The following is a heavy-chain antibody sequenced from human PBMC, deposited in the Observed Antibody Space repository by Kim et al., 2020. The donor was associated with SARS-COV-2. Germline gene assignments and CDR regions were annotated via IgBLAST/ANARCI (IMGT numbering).Heavy chain of an antibody. Sequence: GGSLRLSCAASGFTFGSYSMHWIRQAPGKGLEWVSSITSSSSSIYYADSIEGRFTISRDNAENSLFLQMNSLRDEDTAVYFCARGVDTAMVSGGYTWFDP. CDR3: ARGVDTAMVSGGYTWFDP. CDR1: GFTFGSYS. CDR2: ITSSSSSI. V-gene: IGHV3-21*01. J-gene: IGHJ5*02. D-gene: IGHD5-18*01.